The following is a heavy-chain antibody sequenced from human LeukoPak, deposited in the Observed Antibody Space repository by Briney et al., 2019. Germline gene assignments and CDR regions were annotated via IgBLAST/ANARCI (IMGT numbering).Heavy chain of an antibody. CDR3: AIHPSDSSGFFSY. CDR2: IDTKTGNP. CDR1: GYTFSSCA. V-gene: IGHV7-4-1*02. D-gene: IGHD3-22*01. J-gene: IGHJ4*02. Sequence: ASVKVSCKASGYTFSSCAINWVRQAPGQGLEYMGWIDTKTGNPTYAQGFTGRFVFSLDTSVSTAYLQISSLKAEDTAVYYCAIHPSDSSGFFSYWGQGALVTVSS.